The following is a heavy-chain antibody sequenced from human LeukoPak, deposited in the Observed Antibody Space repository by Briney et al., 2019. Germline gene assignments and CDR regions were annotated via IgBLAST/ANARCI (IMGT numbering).Heavy chain of an antibody. CDR3: ARDRRGYYDSSGYFDR. J-gene: IGHJ4*02. V-gene: IGHV4-61*03. D-gene: IGHD3-22*01. CDR2: IYHNGGT. Sequence: SETLSLTCSVSGDSVGSDNYYWSWIRQLPGKGLEWIAYIYHNGGTKYNPSLRSRVTMSVDTFKNHASLKLGSVTAADTAVYYCARDRRGYYDSSGYFDRWGQGTLVTVSS. CDR1: GDSVGSDNYY.